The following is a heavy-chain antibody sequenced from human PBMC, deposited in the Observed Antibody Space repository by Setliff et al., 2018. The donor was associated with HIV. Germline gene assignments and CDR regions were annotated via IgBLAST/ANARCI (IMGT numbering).Heavy chain of an antibody. CDR3: ARDRLHYDILTGYSDAFDI. V-gene: IGHV1-69*13. J-gene: IGHJ3*02. D-gene: IGHD3-9*01. CDR1: GGTFSSYA. Sequence: GASVKVSCKASGGTFSSYAISWVRQAPGQGLEWMGGIIPIFGTANYAQKFQGRVTITADESTSTAYMELSSLRSEDTAVYYCARDRLHYDILTGYSDAFDIWG. CDR2: IIPIFGTA.